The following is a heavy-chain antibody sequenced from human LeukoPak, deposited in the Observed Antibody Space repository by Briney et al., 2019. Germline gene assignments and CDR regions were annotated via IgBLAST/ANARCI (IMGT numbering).Heavy chain of an antibody. CDR3: ATSIRTGTTISVYFDS. D-gene: IGHD1-1*01. CDR1: GYTFTNYG. V-gene: IGHV1-18*01. Sequence: ASVKVSCKASGYTFTNYGISWVRQAPGQGLEWMGWISAYNGNTNYAQKLQGGVTMTTDTSTSTAYMELRSLRSDDTAIYYCATSIRTGTTISVYFDSWGQGTLVTVSS. J-gene: IGHJ4*02. CDR2: ISAYNGNT.